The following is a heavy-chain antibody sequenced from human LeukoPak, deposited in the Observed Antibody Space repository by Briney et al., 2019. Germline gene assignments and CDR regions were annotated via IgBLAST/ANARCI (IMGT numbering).Heavy chain of an antibody. CDR2: ISYDGSNK. Sequence: GGSLRLSCAASGFTFSSFVMHWVRQAPGKGLEWVAVISYDGSNKYYVGSVKGRFTISRDNSRNTLYLQMNSLRVEDTAVYYCAREITIFGVVSTNWFDPWGQGTLVTVSS. CDR1: GFTFSSFV. V-gene: IGHV3-30-3*01. J-gene: IGHJ5*02. CDR3: AREITIFGVVSTNWFDP. D-gene: IGHD3-3*01.